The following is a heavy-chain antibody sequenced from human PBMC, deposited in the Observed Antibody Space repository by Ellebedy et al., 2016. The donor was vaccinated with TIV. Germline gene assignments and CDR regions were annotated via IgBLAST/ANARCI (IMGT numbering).Heavy chain of an antibody. J-gene: IGHJ3*02. CDR2: IYYSGST. CDR3: ARHVVAAASPMTYDAFDI. D-gene: IGHD6-13*01. V-gene: IGHV4-39*01. Sequence: MPSETLSLTCTVSGGSISSSSYYWGWIRQPPGKGQEWIGSIYYSGSTYYNPSLKSRATISADTSKNQFSLKLSSVTAADTAVYYCARHVVAAASPMTYDAFDIWGQGTMVTVSS. CDR1: GGSISSSSYY.